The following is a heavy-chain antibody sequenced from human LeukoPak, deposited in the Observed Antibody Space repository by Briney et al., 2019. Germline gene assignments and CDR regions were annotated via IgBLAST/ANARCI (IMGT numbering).Heavy chain of an antibody. Sequence: KPSETLSLTCTVSGGPFRISGYYWGWIRQPPGKGLEWIGSGYYSGSTYYNPSLMSRVTISVGTSKHHFSLKLNSVTAADTAVYYYTRHGGGYYYCDYWGRGTLVTVSS. J-gene: IGHJ4*02. CDR3: TRHGGGYYYCDY. CDR2: GYYSGST. V-gene: IGHV4-39*01. CDR1: GGPFRISGYY. D-gene: IGHD2-21*01.